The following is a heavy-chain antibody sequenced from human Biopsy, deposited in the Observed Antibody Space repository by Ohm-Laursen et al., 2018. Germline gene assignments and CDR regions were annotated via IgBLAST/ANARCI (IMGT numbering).Heavy chain of an antibody. D-gene: IGHD4-11*01. Sequence: SLRLSCTATGYGSSIYPLPRLTQIRGAARRGIADISYDGSGEYYADSLQGRFIISRDNPKNTVDLQMNSLRAEDTAVYFCARDGKRWDYSTYGSWHFDLWGRGTLVTVSS. V-gene: IGHV3-30*03. CDR2: ISYDGSGE. CDR1: GYGSSIYP. J-gene: IGHJ2*01. CDR3: ARDGKRWDYSTYGSWHFDL.